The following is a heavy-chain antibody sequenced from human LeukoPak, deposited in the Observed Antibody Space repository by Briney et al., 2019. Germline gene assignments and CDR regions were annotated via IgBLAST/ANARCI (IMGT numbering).Heavy chain of an antibody. V-gene: IGHV1-69*04. D-gene: IGHD3-10*01. CDR2: IIPIFDIT. CDR1: GGTFSSSA. J-gene: IGHJ6*02. CDR3: ARVNRGQGVPPSMDV. Sequence: SVKVSCKASGGTFSSSAINWVRQAPGHGLEWMGRIIPIFDITNYAQNFQDRVTITADKSTSTAYMDLSSLRSEDTAVYFCARVNRGQGVPPSMDVWGQGTTVTVSS.